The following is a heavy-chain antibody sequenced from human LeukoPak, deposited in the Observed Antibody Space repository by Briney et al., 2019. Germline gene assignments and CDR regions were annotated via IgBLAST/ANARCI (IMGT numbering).Heavy chain of an antibody. V-gene: IGHV3-11*01. J-gene: IGHJ3*01. CDR2: ISSSGSTI. CDR1: GFTFSDYY. CDR3: AKDKNDYTNYMGAFDF. Sequence: GGSLRLSCAASGFTFSDYYMSWIRQAPRKGLEWVSYISSSGSTIYYADSVKGRFTISRDNAKNSLYLQMNSLRAEDTAVYYCAKDKNDYTNYMGAFDFWGQGTMVTVSS. D-gene: IGHD4-11*01.